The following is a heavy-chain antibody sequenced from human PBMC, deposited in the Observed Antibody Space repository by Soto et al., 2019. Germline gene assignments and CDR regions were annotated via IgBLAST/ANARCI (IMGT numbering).Heavy chain of an antibody. CDR2: IYEGGNT. CDR3: CRRSPEDAFDS. J-gene: IGHJ3*02. V-gene: IGHV4-30-2*01. Sequence: QLQLQEYGSGLVKPSQTLSLTCAVSGGSIIRGGYSWSWIRQPPGKGLQWIGHIYEGGNTYYTPSLESLVAIPTDKSKNQITQRLCSLTAAYTAVYYCCRRSPEDAFDSRGQGTMVTFSP. CDR1: GGSIIRGGYS.